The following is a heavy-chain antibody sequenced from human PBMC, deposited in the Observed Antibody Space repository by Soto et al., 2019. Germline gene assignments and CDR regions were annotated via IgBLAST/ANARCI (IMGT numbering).Heavy chain of an antibody. Sequence: QVQLVQSGVEVKKPGASVKVSCKASGFTFRDYGFYWVRQAPGQGLEWMGWISAYNAHIHTAQKFQGRLTVTTDTPTTTAYMELRSLTSDDTAIYYCAGGSLRAKYSSSWFFDFWGQGTLVTVSS. CDR1: GFTFRDYG. CDR3: AGGSLRAKYSSSWFFDF. CDR2: ISAYNAHI. V-gene: IGHV1-18*01. D-gene: IGHD6-13*01. J-gene: IGHJ4*02.